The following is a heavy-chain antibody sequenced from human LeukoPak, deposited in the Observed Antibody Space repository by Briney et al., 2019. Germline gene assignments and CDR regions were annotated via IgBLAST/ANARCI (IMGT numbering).Heavy chain of an antibody. CDR3: ARGRRVAGSNWFDP. D-gene: IGHD6-19*01. J-gene: IGHJ5*02. CDR2: IYYSGST. V-gene: IGHV4-39*07. CDR1: GGSISSSSYY. Sequence: SETLSLTCTVSGGSISSSSYYWGWIRQPPGKGLEWIGSIYYSGSTYYNPSLKSRVTISVDTSKNQFSLKLSSVTAADTAVYYCARGRRVAGSNWFDPWGQGTLVTVSS.